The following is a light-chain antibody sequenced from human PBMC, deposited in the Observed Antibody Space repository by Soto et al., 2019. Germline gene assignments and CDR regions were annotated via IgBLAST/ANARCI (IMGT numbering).Light chain of an antibody. CDR1: QDIKNF. J-gene: IGKJ5*01. CDR2: AAS. CDR3: LQYNNYPFT. V-gene: IGKV1-17*01. Sequence: DIQMTQSPSSLSASVGDRVTISCGASQDIKNFLGWYQQRPGKAPKRLIYAASSLQTGVPSRFSGSGSGTEFTLTINSLQPEDFATYFCLQYNNYPFTFGQGTRLEIK.